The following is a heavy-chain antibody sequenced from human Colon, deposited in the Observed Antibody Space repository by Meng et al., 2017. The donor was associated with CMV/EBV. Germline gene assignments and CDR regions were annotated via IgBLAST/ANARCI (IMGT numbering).Heavy chain of an antibody. Sequence: ASVKVSCKASGYTFSSYGISWVRQAPGQGLEWMGWISVYHGYTNYAQKFQGRVTMTTDTSTSTAYMELRSLGSDDTAVDFCARSSSRGRVSPDPEEYYDYWGQGTLVTVS. CDR1: GYTFSSYG. CDR2: ISVYHGYT. V-gene: IGHV1-18*01. J-gene: IGHJ4*02. D-gene: IGHD6-19*01. CDR3: ARSSSRGRVSPDPEEYYDY.